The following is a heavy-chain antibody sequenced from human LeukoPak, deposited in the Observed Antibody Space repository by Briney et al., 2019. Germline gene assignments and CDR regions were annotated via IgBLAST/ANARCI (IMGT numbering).Heavy chain of an antibody. Sequence: PGGSLRLSCVASRFGLSGSGMNWVRQAPGKGLEWISYISTSGGIIYYADSVRGRFTISRDNAKNSLFLQMNSLTVEDTAVYYCAREASYSSSWATFDNWGQGTLVTVPS. D-gene: IGHD6-13*01. CDR3: AREASYSSSWATFDN. CDR2: ISTSGGII. J-gene: IGHJ4*02. CDR1: RFGLSGSG. V-gene: IGHV3-48*01.